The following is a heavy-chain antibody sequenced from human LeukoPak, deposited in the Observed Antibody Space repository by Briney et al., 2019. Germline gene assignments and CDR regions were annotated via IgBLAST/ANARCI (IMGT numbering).Heavy chain of an antibody. CDR1: GFTFDDYA. D-gene: IGHD6-19*01. Sequence: GRSLRLSCAASGFTFDDYAMHWVRQAPGKGLEWVSSISWNSGSIGYADSVKGRFTISRDNSKNTLYLQMGSLRAEDMAVYYCARGYSSGWYYYYYYMDVWGKGTTVTISS. J-gene: IGHJ6*03. CDR3: ARGYSSGWYYYYYYMDV. CDR2: ISWNSGSI. V-gene: IGHV3-9*03.